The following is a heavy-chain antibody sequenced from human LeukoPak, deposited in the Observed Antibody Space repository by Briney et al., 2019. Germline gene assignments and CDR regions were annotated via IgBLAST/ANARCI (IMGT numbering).Heavy chain of an antibody. CDR1: GFTFSSYS. D-gene: IGHD3-3*01. CDR3: ARDHLESIFGVVSRTHDAFDI. Sequence: GGSLRLSCAASGFTFSSYSMNWDRQAPGKGLEWLSYISSSSSTIYYADSVKGRFTISRGNAKNSLYLQMNSLRAEDTAVYYCARDHLESIFGVVSRTHDAFDIWGQGTMVTVSS. CDR2: ISSSSSTI. V-gene: IGHV3-48*04. J-gene: IGHJ3*02.